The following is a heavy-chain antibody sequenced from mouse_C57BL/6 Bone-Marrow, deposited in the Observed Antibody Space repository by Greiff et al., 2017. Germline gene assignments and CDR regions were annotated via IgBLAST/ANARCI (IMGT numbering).Heavy chain of an antibody. Sequence: VQLQQSGPELVKPGASVKISCKASGYTFTDYYMNWVKQSHGKSLEWIGDINPNNGGTSYNQKFKGKATLTVDKSSSTAYMELRSLTSEDSAVYYCARGDGNYDYAMDYWGQGTSVTVSS. V-gene: IGHV1-26*01. CDR3: ARGDGNYDYAMDY. J-gene: IGHJ4*01. D-gene: IGHD2-1*01. CDR2: INPNNGGT. CDR1: GYTFTDYY.